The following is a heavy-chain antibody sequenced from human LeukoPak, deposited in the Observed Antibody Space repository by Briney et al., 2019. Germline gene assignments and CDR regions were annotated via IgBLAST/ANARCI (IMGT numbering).Heavy chain of an antibody. D-gene: IGHD3-22*01. J-gene: IGHJ4*02. CDR1: GGTFSSYA. V-gene: IGHV1-69*01. CDR2: IIPIFGTA. CDR3: ARDPGAYYYDSSGLDY. Sequence: ASVKVSCKASGGTFSSYAISWVRQAPGQGLEWMGGIIPIFGTANYAQKFQGRVTITADESTSTAYMELSSLRSEDTAVYYCARDPGAYYYDSSGLDYWGQGTLVTVSS.